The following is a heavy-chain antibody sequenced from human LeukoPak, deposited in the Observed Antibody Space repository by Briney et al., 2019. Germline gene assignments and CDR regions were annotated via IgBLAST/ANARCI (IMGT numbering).Heavy chain of an antibody. J-gene: IGHJ3*02. Sequence: SETLSLTCTVSGGSVSSGSYYWSWIRQPPGKGLEWIGYIYYSGSTNNNPSLKSRVTISVDTSKNQFSLKLSSVTAADTAVYYCARDYGDPFDAFDIWGQGTMVTVSS. CDR2: IYYSGST. D-gene: IGHD4-17*01. CDR1: GGSVSSGSYY. CDR3: ARDYGDPFDAFDI. V-gene: IGHV4-61*01.